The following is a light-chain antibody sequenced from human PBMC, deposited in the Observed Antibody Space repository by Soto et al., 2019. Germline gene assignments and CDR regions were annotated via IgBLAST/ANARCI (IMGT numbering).Light chain of an antibody. J-gene: IGKJ1*01. CDR3: QQYHRYSRT. CDR1: QSISNW. V-gene: IGKV1-5*03. Sequence: DIQMTQSPSTLPASVGDRVTITCLASQSISNWLAWYQQKPGKAPKLLIYKASTLKSGVPSRFSVSGSGTEFTLTISSLQPDDFATYYCQQYHRYSRTFGQGSKVDIK. CDR2: KAS.